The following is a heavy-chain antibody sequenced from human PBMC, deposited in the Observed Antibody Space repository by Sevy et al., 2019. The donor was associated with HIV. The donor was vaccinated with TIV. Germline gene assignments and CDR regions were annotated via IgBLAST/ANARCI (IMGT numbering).Heavy chain of an antibody. D-gene: IGHD3-22*01. V-gene: IGHV3-30*04. Sequence: GGSLRLSCAASGFSFSSFDMQWVRQAPGKGLEWVALISYDGTNEYYADSVKGRFIISRDKFNNTIYLQMNSLRPQDTAVYYCARGEELGFSSGLDYWGQGALVTVSS. J-gene: IGHJ4*02. CDR2: ISYDGTNE. CDR1: GFSFSSFD. CDR3: ARGEELGFSSGLDY.